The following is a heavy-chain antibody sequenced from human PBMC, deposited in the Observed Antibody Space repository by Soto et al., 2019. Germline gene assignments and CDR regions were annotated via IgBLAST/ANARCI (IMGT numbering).Heavy chain of an antibody. CDR1: GGSISSGCYY. D-gene: IGHD3-10*01. J-gene: IGHJ6*02. CDR2: IYYSGST. CDR3: ARDTRITMVRGVIPSGMDV. V-gene: IGHV4-31*03. Sequence: LSLTCTVSGGSISSGCYYWSWIRQHPGKGLEWIGYIYYSGSTYYNPSLKSRVTISVDTSKNQFSLKLSSVTAADTAVYYCARDTRITMVRGVIPSGMDVWGQGTTVTVSS.